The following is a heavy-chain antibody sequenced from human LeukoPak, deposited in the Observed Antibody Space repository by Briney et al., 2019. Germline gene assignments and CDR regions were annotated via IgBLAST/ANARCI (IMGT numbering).Heavy chain of an antibody. CDR1: GFTFSSYG. Sequence: GGSLRLSCAASGFTFSSYGMHWVRQAPGKGLEWVAVISYDGSNKYYADSVKGRFTISRDNSKNTLYLQMNSLRAEDTAVYYCAKDEYYYGSGSYYNFDYWGQGTLVTVSS. CDR3: AKDEYYYGSGSYYNFDY. CDR2: ISYDGSNK. V-gene: IGHV3-30*18. D-gene: IGHD3-10*01. J-gene: IGHJ4*02.